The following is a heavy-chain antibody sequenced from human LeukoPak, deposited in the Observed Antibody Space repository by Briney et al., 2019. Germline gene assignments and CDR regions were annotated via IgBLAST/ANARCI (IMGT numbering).Heavy chain of an antibody. Sequence: GGSLRLSCAASEFSFSDFCMSWVRQAPGKGLEWVAFINHPGTEKYYVDSVEGRFTISRDNAKNSLYLQMNSLRAEDTAIYYCTRDWLDASLDYWGQGVLVTVSS. CDR3: TRDWLDASLDY. D-gene: IGHD6-19*01. CDR1: EFSFSDFC. CDR2: INHPGTEK. V-gene: IGHV3-7*01. J-gene: IGHJ4*02.